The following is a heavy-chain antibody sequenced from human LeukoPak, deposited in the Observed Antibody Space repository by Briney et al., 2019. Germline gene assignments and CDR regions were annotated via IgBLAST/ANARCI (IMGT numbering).Heavy chain of an antibody. Sequence: RGSLRLSCAASGFTFSTFAMIWVRQPPGKGLGWVSSIFPSGGEIHYADSVRGRFTTSRDNSKSTLSLQMNSLRAEDTAIYYCATYRQVLLPFESWGQGTLVTVSS. CDR3: ATYRQVLLPFES. CDR2: IFPSGGEI. J-gene: IGHJ4*02. CDR1: GFTFSTFA. V-gene: IGHV3-23*01. D-gene: IGHD2-8*02.